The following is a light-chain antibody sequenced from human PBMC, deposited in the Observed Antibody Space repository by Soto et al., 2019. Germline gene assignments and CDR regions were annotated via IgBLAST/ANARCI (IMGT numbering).Light chain of an antibody. J-gene: IGLJ3*02. Sequence: QSLLTQPPSVSAAPGQKVTISCSGSNSNIGNNYVSWYQQLPGTAPKLLIYDDDQRPSGIPDRFSGSKSGASATLDITGLQTGDEADYYCGTWDSGLSAGPVFGGGTKVTVL. CDR3: GTWDSGLSAGPV. CDR2: DDD. CDR1: NSNIGNNY. V-gene: IGLV1-51*01.